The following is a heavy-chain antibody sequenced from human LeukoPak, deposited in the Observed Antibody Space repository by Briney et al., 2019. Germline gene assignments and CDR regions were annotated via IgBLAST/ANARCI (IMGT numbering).Heavy chain of an antibody. CDR1: GFAFSSYW. CDR2: IKGDGSDK. V-gene: IGHV3-7*02. CDR3: ASLFGSGTYYQFDL. J-gene: IGHJ4*02. D-gene: IGHD3-10*01. Sequence: GGSLRLSCVASGFAFSSYWMSWVRQAPGKGPEWVANIKGDGSDKYYLDSLKGRFTVSRENTKNSLYLQVNSLRGEHTSVYYCASLFGSGTYYQFDLWGQGTLVTVSS.